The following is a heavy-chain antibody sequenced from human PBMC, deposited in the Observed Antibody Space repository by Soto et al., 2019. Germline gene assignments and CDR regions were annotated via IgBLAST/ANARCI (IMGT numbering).Heavy chain of an antibody. Sequence: QVQLQESGPGLVKPSQTLSLTCTVSGGSISSGGYYWSWIRQHPGKGLEWIGYIYYSGSTYYNPSLKSRVTISVDTSKNQFSLKLSSVTAADTAVYYCARDKVTVAGSPLRQETLSPYYYGMDVWGQGTTVTVSS. V-gene: IGHV4-31*03. J-gene: IGHJ6*02. CDR3: ARDKVTVAGSPLRQETLSPYYYGMDV. CDR1: GGSISSGGYY. CDR2: IYYSGST. D-gene: IGHD2-15*01.